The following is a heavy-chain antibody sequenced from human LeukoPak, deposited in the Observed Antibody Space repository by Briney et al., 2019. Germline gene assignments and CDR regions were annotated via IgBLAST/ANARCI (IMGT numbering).Heavy chain of an antibody. CDR2: IYTSGST. CDR3: ARGGVGATTRARFDY. J-gene: IGHJ4*02. D-gene: IGHD1-26*01. CDR1: GGSISSGSYY. Sequence: PSQTLSLTCTVSGGSISSGSYYWSWIRQPAGKGLEWIGRIYTSGSTNYNPSLKSRVTISADTSKNQFSLKLSSVTAAATAVYYCARGGVGATTRARFDYWGQGTLVTASS. V-gene: IGHV4-61*02.